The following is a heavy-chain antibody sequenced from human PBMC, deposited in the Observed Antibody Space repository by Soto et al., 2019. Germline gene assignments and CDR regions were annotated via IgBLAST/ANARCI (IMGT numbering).Heavy chain of an antibody. V-gene: IGHV4-39*01. CDR3: ARHSRNKGPAGAFDI. J-gene: IGHJ3*02. CDR2: IYYSGST. Sequence: SETLSLTCTVSGGSISSSSYYWGWIRQPPGKGLEWIGSIYYSGSTYYNPSLKRRVTISVDTSKNQFALKLSSVTAADTAVYYCARHSRNKGPAGAFDIWGQGTMVTVSS. CDR1: GGSISSSSYY.